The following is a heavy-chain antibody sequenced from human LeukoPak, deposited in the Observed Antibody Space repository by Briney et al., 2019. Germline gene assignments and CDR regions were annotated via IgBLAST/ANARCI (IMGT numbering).Heavy chain of an antibody. Sequence: GGSLRLSCAASGINFSGYSMHWVRQAPGKGLEWVSYISGGSRTIYYADSVKGRFTIFRDNAKNSLHLQINSLRDEDTAVYYCAIRGYYDTTYAYDYHAMDVWGQGTAVTVSS. CDR1: GINFSGYS. CDR3: AIRGYYDTTYAYDYHAMDV. J-gene: IGHJ6*02. V-gene: IGHV3-48*02. CDR2: ISGGSRTI. D-gene: IGHD3-22*01.